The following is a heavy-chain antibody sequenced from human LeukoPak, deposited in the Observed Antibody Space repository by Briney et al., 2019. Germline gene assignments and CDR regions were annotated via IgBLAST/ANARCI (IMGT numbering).Heavy chain of an antibody. CDR1: GYTFTSYD. CDR2: MNPKSGNT. Sequence: ASVKVSCKASGYTFTSYDINWVRQAPGQGLEWMGWMNPKSGNTSYAQKFQGRVTMTRSTSISTAYMELSSLRSEDTAVYYCARVYCSGGSCYDHYYYYMDVWGKGTTVTISS. D-gene: IGHD2-15*01. CDR3: ARVYCSGGSCYDHYYYYMDV. J-gene: IGHJ6*03. V-gene: IGHV1-8*01.